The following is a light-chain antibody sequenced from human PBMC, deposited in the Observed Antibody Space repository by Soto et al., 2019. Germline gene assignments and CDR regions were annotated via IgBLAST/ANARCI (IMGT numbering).Light chain of an antibody. CDR3: QQRSNWPRGT. J-gene: IGKJ2*02. Sequence: PGERATLSCRASQSVSSYLAWYQQKPGQAPRLLIYDASNRATGIPARFSGSGSGTDFTLTISSLEPEDFAVYYCQQRSNWPRGTFGQGTKLEIK. CDR1: QSVSSY. V-gene: IGKV3-11*01. CDR2: DAS.